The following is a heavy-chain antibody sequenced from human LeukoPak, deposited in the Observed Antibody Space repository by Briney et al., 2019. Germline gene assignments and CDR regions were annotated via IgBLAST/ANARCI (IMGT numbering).Heavy chain of an antibody. V-gene: IGHV3-7*03. J-gene: IGHJ4*02. CDR3: ARDQFDYYDRSGYYYSDY. Sequence: GGSLRLSCAASGFTFSSYWMTWVRQAPGKGLEWVANIKQDGSEKYYVDSVKGRFTVSRDNAKNSLYLQMNSLRAEDTAVYYCARDQFDYYDRSGYYYSDYWGQGTLVTVSS. CDR1: GFTFSSYW. CDR2: IKQDGSEK. D-gene: IGHD3-22*01.